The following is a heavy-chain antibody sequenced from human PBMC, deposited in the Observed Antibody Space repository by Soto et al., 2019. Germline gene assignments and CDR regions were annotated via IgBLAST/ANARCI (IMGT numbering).Heavy chain of an antibody. Sequence: GGSLRLSCAASGFTVSSNYMSWVRRAPGKGLEWVSVIYSGGSTYYADSVKGRFTISRDNSKNTLYLQMNSLRAEDTAVYYCARDENLGWGWFDPWGQGTLVTVSS. D-gene: IGHD3-10*01. CDR2: IYSGGST. V-gene: IGHV3-53*01. CDR1: GFTVSSNY. J-gene: IGHJ5*02. CDR3: ARDENLGWGWFDP.